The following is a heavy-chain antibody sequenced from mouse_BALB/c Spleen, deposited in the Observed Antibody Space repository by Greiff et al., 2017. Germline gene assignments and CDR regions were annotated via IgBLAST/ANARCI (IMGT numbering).Heavy chain of an antibody. V-gene: IGHV14-4*02. D-gene: IGHD2-10*02. Sequence: EVKLMESGAELVRSGASVKLSCTASGFNIKDYYMHWVKQRPEQGLEWIGWIDPENGDTEYAPKFQGKATMTADTSSNTAYLQLSSLTSEDTAVYYCNAPYGNYFDYWGQGTTLTVSS. CDR2: IDPENGDT. CDR1: GFNIKDYY. CDR3: NAPYGNYFDY. J-gene: IGHJ2*01.